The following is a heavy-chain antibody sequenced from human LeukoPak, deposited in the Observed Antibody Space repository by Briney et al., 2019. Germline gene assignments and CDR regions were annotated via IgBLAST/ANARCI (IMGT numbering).Heavy chain of an antibody. Sequence: GGSLRLFCAASGFTFSSYSMNWVRQAPGKGLEWVSSISSSSSYIYYADSVKGRFTISRDNAKNSLYLQMNSLRAEDTAVYYCARGSGVKPLDYWGQGTLVTVSS. V-gene: IGHV3-21*01. CDR2: ISSSSSYI. CDR3: ARGSGVKPLDY. J-gene: IGHJ4*02. CDR1: GFTFSSYS.